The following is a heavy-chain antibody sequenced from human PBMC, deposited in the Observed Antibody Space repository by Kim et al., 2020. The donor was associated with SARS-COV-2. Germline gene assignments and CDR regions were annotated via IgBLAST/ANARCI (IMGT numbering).Heavy chain of an antibody. D-gene: IGHD3-16*01. Sequence: GGSLRLSCAASGFTVSSNYMSWVRQAPGKGLEWVSVIYSGGSTYYADSVKGRFTISRDNSKNTLYLQMNSLRAEDTAVYYCARGGYDGPLGYFDYWGQGTLVTVSS. CDR1: GFTVSSNY. CDR3: ARGGYDGPLGYFDY. J-gene: IGHJ4*02. CDR2: IYSGGST. V-gene: IGHV3-53*01.